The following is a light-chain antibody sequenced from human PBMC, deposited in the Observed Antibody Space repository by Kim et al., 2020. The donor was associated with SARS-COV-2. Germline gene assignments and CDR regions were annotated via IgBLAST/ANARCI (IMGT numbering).Light chain of an antibody. CDR3: LQYSNWPRT. Sequence: EIVMTQSPATLSLSPGERVTLSCRASRSVGSDLAWYQQKSGQSPRLLIYGAFTRPIGIPARFSGSGSGTEFTLTISSLQSEDFADYYCLQYSNWPRTFGQGTKVDIK. CDR1: RSVGSD. J-gene: IGKJ1*01. V-gene: IGKV3-15*01. CDR2: GAF.